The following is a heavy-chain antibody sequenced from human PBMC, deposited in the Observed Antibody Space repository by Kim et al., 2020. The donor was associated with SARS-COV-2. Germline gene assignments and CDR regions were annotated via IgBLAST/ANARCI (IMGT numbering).Heavy chain of an antibody. CDR3: AVLWFGDHAGWFDP. J-gene: IGHJ5*02. D-gene: IGHD3-10*01. CDR2: IYYSGST. V-gene: IGHV4-39*01. Sequence: SETLSLTCTVSGGSISSSSYYWGWIRQPPGKGLEWIGSIYYSGSTYYNPSLKSRVTISVDTSKNQFSLKLSSVTAADTAVYYCAVLWFGDHAGWFDPWGQGTLVTVSS. CDR1: GGSISSSSYY.